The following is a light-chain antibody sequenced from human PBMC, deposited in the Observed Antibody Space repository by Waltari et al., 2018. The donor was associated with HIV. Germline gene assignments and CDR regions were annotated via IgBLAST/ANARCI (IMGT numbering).Light chain of an antibody. Sequence: QSVLTPPPSASGTPGQRVTISCSGSTSNIGSYTVLWYQHLPGTAPKLVIYSNNQRPSGVPDRFSGSKSGTSASLALSGLQSEDEADYYCAVWDDSLDGPVFGGGTQLTVL. CDR3: AVWDDSLDGPV. CDR1: TSNIGSYT. J-gene: IGLJ7*01. V-gene: IGLV1-44*01. CDR2: SNN.